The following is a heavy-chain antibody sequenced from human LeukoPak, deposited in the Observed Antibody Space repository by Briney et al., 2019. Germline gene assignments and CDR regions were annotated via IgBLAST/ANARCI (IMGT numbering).Heavy chain of an antibody. CDR3: AQDLAWGAFDH. CDR1: GFTFSSYA. CDR2: ISPSGGGT. Sequence: GGSLRLSCAASGFTFSSYAMSWVRQAPGKGLEGVSGISPSGGGTYYADSVKGRFTISRDDSKNTLSLQMNSLRVEDTAVYYCAQDLAWGAFDHWGQGTLVTVSS. V-gene: IGHV3-23*01. J-gene: IGHJ4*02. D-gene: IGHD7-27*01.